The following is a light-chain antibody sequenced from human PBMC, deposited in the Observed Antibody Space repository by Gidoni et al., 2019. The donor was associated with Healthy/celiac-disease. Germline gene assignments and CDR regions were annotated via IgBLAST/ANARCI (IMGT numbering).Light chain of an antibody. J-gene: IGKJ1*01. CDR1: QSVSSN. CDR2: GAS. CDR3: QSART. Sequence: ETVMTQAPATLSVSPGERATLSCRASQSVSSNLAWYQQKPGQAPRLLIYGASTRATGIPARFSGSGSGTEFTLTISSLQSEDFAVYYCQSARTFGQGTKVEIK. V-gene: IGKV3-15*01.